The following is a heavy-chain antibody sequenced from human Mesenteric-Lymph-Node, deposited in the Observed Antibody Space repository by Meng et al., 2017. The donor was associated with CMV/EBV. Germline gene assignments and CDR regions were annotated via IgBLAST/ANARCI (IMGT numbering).Heavy chain of an antibody. Sequence: GSLRLSCTVSGGFISSSCDYWGWIRQPPGKGLEWIGSMYYSGSTNYNPSLKSRVTISVDTSKNQFSLKLSSVTAADTAVYYCARYSPPLYYYDSSGSQGVDYWGQGTLVTVSS. V-gene: IGHV4-39*07. J-gene: IGHJ4*02. CDR2: MYYSGST. D-gene: IGHD3-22*01. CDR1: GGFISSSCDY. CDR3: ARYSPPLYYYDSSGSQGVDY.